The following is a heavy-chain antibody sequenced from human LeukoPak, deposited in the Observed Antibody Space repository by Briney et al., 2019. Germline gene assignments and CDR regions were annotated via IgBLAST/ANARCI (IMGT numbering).Heavy chain of an antibody. D-gene: IGHD1-26*01. CDR3: AREGTGARRWIDP. Sequence: SETLSLTCAVSGGSISTYYRSWIRQPPGKGLEWIGYIHYTGNTNYNPSLKSRVTISLDTSKNQFSLKLSSVTAADTAVYYCAREGTGARRWIDPWGQGTLVTVSS. J-gene: IGHJ5*02. CDR2: IHYTGNT. CDR1: GGSISTYY. V-gene: IGHV4-59*01.